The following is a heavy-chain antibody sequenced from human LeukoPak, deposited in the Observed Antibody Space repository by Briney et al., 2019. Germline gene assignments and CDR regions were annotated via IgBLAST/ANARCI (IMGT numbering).Heavy chain of an antibody. J-gene: IGHJ4*02. CDR1: GGSFSGYY. Sequence: KPSETLSLTCAVYGGSFSGYYWSWIRQPPGKGLEWIGEINHSGSTNYNPSLKSRVTISVDTSKNQFSLKLSSVTAADTAVCYCARGHSHWGQGTLVTVSS. CDR3: ARGHSH. CDR2: INHSGST. V-gene: IGHV4-34*01. D-gene: IGHD2-15*01.